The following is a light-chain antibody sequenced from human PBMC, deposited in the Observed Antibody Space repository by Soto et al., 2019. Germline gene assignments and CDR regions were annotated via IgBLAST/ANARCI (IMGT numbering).Light chain of an antibody. CDR1: QSISSW. V-gene: IGKV1-5*01. Sequence: DIQMTQSPSTLSASVGDRVTITCRASQSISSWLAWYQQKPGKAPKLLIYDASSLESGVPSRISGSGSGTEFTLTISSLQPDDFATYFCLQYNSYPWTFGQGTKVDIK. J-gene: IGKJ1*01. CDR3: LQYNSYPWT. CDR2: DAS.